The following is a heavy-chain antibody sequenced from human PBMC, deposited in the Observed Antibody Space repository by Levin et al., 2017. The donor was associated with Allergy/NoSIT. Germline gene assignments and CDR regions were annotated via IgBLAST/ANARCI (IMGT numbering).Heavy chain of an antibody. CDR3: ARVGLQLDY. V-gene: IGHV3-48*01. J-gene: IGHJ4*02. CDR2: ISSSSSTI. Sequence: PGGSLRLSCAASGFTFSSYSMNWVRQAPGKGLEWVSYISSSSSTIYYADSVKGRFTISRDNAKNSLYLQMNSLRAEDTAVYYCARVGLQLDYWGQGTLVTVSS. CDR1: GFTFSSYS.